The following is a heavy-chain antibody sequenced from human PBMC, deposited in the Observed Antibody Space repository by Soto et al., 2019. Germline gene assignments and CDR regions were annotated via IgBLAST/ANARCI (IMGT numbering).Heavy chain of an antibody. Sequence: ASVKVSCKASGYTFTSYDINWLRQATGQGLEWMGWMNPNSGNTGYAQNFQGRVTMTRNTSIRTAYRELTSLKSEDTAGNYVARGDPGYSIYWARWFDPWGQGTLVTVSS. CDR3: ARGDPGYSIYWARWFDP. J-gene: IGHJ5*02. CDR2: MNPNSGNT. D-gene: IGHD4-4*01. CDR1: GYTFTSYD. V-gene: IGHV1-8*01.